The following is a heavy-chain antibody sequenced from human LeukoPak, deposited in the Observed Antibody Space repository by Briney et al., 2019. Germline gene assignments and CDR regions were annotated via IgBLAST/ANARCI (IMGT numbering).Heavy chain of an antibody. CDR1: GFTFSTYW. CDR2: IKPSGTET. V-gene: IGHV3-7*01. CDR3: GRFGDEAGIDN. D-gene: IGHD3-10*01. J-gene: IGHJ4*02. Sequence: PGGSLRLSCAASGFTFSTYWMTWVRQAPSKRLEWVANIKPSGTETYYGDPVKGRFTISRDNAKNLLYLQMSSLRAEDTAVYSCGRFGDEAGIDNWGQGTLVTVSS.